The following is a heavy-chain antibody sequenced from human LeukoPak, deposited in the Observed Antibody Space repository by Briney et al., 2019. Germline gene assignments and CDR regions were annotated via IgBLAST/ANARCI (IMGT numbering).Heavy chain of an antibody. V-gene: IGHV4-59*08. J-gene: IGHJ4*02. Sequence: KPWETLSLTCTVSGDSISSYYWSWIRQPPGKGLEWIGYICCSGSTNYNPSLKSRVTISVDTSKNHFSLKLSSVTAADTAVYYCARHFLYVQGFDYWGQGTLGTVHS. CDR1: GDSISSYY. D-gene: IGHD5/OR15-5a*01. CDR3: ARHFLYVQGFDY. CDR2: ICCSGST.